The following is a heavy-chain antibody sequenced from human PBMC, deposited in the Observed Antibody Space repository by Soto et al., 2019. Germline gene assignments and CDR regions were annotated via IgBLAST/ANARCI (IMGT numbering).Heavy chain of an antibody. Sequence: QVTLKESGPVLVKPTETLTLTCTVSGFSLSNARMGVSWIRQPPGKALEWLAHIFSNDEKSYSTSLKSRLTNSKHTSKSLVVLTMTNMDPVDTATYYCARIGLDTAMVRGGQASLPPTYYFDYWGQGTLVTVSS. CDR1: GFSLSNARMG. J-gene: IGHJ4*02. D-gene: IGHD5-18*01. V-gene: IGHV2-26*01. CDR3: ARIGLDTAMVRGGQASLPPTYYFDY. CDR2: IFSNDEK.